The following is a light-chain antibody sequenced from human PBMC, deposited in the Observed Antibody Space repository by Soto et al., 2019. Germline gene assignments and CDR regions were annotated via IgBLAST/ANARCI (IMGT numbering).Light chain of an antibody. CDR1: SSNIGAGSD. J-gene: IGLJ1*01. CDR2: ANS. Sequence: QSVLTQPPSVSGAPGQRVTISCTGSSSNIGAGSDVHWYQQLPGTAPKLLIFANSHRPSGVPDRFSGSKSGTSASLAITGLQAEDEADYYCQSYDSSLSGSKVFGTGTKVTVL. V-gene: IGLV1-40*01. CDR3: QSYDSSLSGSKV.